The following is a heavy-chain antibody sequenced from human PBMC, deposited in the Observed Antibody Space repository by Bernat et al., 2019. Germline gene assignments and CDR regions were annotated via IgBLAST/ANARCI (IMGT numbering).Heavy chain of an antibody. J-gene: IGHJ4*02. Sequence: EVQLLESGGGLVQPGGSLRLSCVASGFTFSNFNMNWVRQAPGKGLEWVSSISANTNYISYADSVKGRFTVSRDNARNSLFLQMNGLRAEDTAVYYCARSPSDGYVTETYYFDCWGQGILVTVSS. CDR3: ARSPSDGYVTETYYFDC. D-gene: IGHD5-24*01. CDR2: ISANTNYI. CDR1: GFTFSNFN. V-gene: IGHV3-21*01.